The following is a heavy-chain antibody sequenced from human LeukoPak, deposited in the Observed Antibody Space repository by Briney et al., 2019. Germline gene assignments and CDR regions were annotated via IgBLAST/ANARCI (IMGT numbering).Heavy chain of an antibody. CDR1: GFTFSSYS. CDR3: VSQGGTYYFDY. CDR2: ISSSSSYI. D-gene: IGHD3-16*01. J-gene: IGHJ4*02. V-gene: IGHV3-21*04. Sequence: KPGGSLRLSCAASGFTFSSYSMNWVRQAPGKGLEWVSSISSSSSYIYYADSVKGRFTISRDNSKNTLYLQMNSLRAEDTAVYYCVSQGGTYYFDYWGQGTLVTVSS.